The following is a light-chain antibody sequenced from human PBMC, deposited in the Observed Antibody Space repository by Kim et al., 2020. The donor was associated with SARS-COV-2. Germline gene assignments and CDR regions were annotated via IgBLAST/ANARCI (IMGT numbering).Light chain of an antibody. CDR1: QSVSDVY. CDR3: QQYDTLPWT. CDR2: DAS. Sequence: PGERATLSGRASQSVSDVYLAWYQQKPGQPPRLLMSDASNRAAGIPDRFSVSGSGTDFTLTINGVETEDSAVYYCQQYDTLPWTFGRGTKVDIK. V-gene: IGKV3-20*01. J-gene: IGKJ1*01.